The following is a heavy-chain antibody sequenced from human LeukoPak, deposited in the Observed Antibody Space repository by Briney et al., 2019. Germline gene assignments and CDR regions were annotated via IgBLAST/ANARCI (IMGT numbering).Heavy chain of an antibody. D-gene: IGHD3-22*01. Sequence: ASVKVSCRASGFTFTSYAISWIRQAPGQGLEWMGWISAYNGDTNYAQKLQGRITMTTDTSTTTAYMELRSLRSDDTAVYYCARDSKYYYDTSRWRPPVDYWGQGTLVTVPS. J-gene: IGHJ4*02. CDR1: GFTFTSYA. CDR3: ARDSKYYYDTSRWRPPVDY. V-gene: IGHV1-18*01. CDR2: ISAYNGDT.